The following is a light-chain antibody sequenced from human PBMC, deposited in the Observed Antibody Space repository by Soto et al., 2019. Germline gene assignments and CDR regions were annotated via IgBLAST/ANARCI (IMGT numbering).Light chain of an antibody. V-gene: IGKV3-20*01. Sequence: EIVLTQSPGTLSLSPGERATLSCRASQSVSSSYLAWYKQKPGQAPRLVIYGTSIRATGTPDRFSGSGSGTDFTLTISRLEPEDFAVYYCQQYGISPPVTFGQGTRLEIK. CDR1: QSVSSSY. CDR3: QQYGISPPVT. CDR2: GTS. J-gene: IGKJ5*01.